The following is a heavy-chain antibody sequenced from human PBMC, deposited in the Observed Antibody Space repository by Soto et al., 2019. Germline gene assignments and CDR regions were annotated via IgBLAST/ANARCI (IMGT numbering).Heavy chain of an antibody. CDR2: SRQDGSDK. J-gene: IGHJ4*02. V-gene: IGHV3-7*05. Sequence: EVQLVESGGGLVQPGGSLRLSCAASGFTFSSYWMSWVSQAPGKGLEWVANSRQDGSDKYYVDSVKGRFTISRDNSKNSLYLQMNSLRAEDTAIYYCASPQQWLGQRGDFDYWGQGTLVTVSS. D-gene: IGHD6-19*01. CDR3: ASPQQWLGQRGDFDY. CDR1: GFTFSSYW.